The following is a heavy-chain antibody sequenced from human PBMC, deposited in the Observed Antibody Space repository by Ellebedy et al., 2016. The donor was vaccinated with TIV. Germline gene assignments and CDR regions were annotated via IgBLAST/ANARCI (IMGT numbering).Heavy chain of an antibody. Sequence: GESLKISCAASGFTFRNYWMHWVRQAPGKGLVWVSRINSDGSSTSYADSVKGRFTISRDNAENTLYLQMSSLRAEDTAVYYCAREWLAFDYWGQGTLVTVSS. CDR2: INSDGSST. D-gene: IGHD6-19*01. J-gene: IGHJ4*02. CDR1: GFTFRNYW. CDR3: AREWLAFDY. V-gene: IGHV3-74*01.